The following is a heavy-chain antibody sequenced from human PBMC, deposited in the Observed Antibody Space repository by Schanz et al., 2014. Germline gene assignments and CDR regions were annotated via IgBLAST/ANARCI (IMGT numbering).Heavy chain of an antibody. CDR2: IWSDGSTK. CDR1: GFTFSKYW. Sequence: VQLVESGGYLVQPGGSLRLSCGGSGFTFSKYWMSWVRQAPGKGPEWVAVIWSDGSTKYYADSVKGRFTISRDNSKNTLYLQMNSLRADDTAVYFCARAHGNNWYGKGLDYWGQGTQVTVSS. J-gene: IGHJ4*02. CDR3: ARAHGNNWYGKGLDY. D-gene: IGHD1-1*01. V-gene: IGHV3-33*07.